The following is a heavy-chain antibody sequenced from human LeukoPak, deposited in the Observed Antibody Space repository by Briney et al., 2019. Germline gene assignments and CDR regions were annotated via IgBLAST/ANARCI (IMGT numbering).Heavy chain of an antibody. J-gene: IGHJ2*01. V-gene: IGHV3-23*01. CDR1: GFTLSSYA. CDR2: ISDSGNT. Sequence: GGSLRLSCAASGFTLSSYAMSWVRQAPGKGPEWVSAISDSGNTYHADSVKGRFTISRDNSKNTLYLQMNSLRAEDTAVYYCAKDTASSWWYFDLWGRGTLVTVSS. D-gene: IGHD2-21*02. CDR3: AKDTASSWWYFDL.